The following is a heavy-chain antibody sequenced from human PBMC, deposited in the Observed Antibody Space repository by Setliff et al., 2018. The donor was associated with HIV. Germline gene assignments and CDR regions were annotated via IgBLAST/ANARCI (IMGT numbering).Heavy chain of an antibody. J-gene: IGHJ6*03. V-gene: IGHV3-7*03. Sequence: GGSLRLSCAASGFTFSSYWMSWVRQAPGKGLEWVANIKQDGSEKYYVDSVKGRFTISRDNAKNSLYLQMNSLRAEDTAVYYCTTGDTNPIYPQYMDIWGRGTTVTVSS. CDR1: GFTFSSYW. CDR3: TTGDTNPIYPQYMDI. CDR2: IKQDGSEK. D-gene: IGHD2-21*01.